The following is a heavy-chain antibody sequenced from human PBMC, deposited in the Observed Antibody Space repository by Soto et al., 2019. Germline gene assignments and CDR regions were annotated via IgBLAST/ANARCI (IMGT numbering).Heavy chain of an antibody. V-gene: IGHV5-10-1*01. CDR3: ARLIAAAGTSYYYYGMDV. CDR1: GYSFTSYW. CDR2: IDPSDSYT. Sequence: GESLKISCKGSGYSFTSYWISCVRQMPGKGLEWMGRIDPSDSYTNYSPSFQGHVTISADKSISTAYLQWSSLKASDTAMYYCARLIAAAGTSYYYYGMDVWGQGTTVTVSS. J-gene: IGHJ6*02. D-gene: IGHD6-13*01.